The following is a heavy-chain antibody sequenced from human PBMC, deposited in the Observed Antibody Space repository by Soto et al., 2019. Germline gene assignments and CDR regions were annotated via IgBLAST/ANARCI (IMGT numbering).Heavy chain of an antibody. J-gene: IGHJ4*02. CDR1: GGSFSGYY. Sequence: QVQLQQWGAGLLKPSETLSLTCAVYGGSFSGYYWSWIRQPPGKGLEWIGEINHSGSTNYNPSLKSRVTGSVDTSTNQFPLQLSSVPAADTAVYYCARDYYDSSGRPTIDYWGQGTLVTVSS. CDR2: INHSGST. CDR3: ARDYYDSSGRPTIDY. V-gene: IGHV4-34*01. D-gene: IGHD3-22*01.